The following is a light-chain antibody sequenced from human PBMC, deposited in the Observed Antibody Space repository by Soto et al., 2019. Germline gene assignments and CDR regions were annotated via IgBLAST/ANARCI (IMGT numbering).Light chain of an antibody. J-gene: IGLJ1*01. CDR2: DVT. V-gene: IGLV2-11*01. CDR1: SSEVGSYDY. Sequence: QSALTQPRSASGSPGQSVTISCTGTSSEVGSYDYVSWYQQHPGKAPKLMIYDVTKRPSGVPDRFSGSKSDNTASLTISGLQAEDEADYYCCSYAGSYTLYVFGTGTKVTVL. CDR3: CSYAGSYTLYV.